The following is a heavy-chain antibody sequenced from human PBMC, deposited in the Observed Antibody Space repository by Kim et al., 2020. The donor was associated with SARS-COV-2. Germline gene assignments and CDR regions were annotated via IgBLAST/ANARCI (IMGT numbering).Heavy chain of an antibody. Sequence: GGSLRLSCAASGFTFSSYAMSWVRQAPGKGLEWVSAISGSGGSTYYADSVKGRFTISRDNSKNTLYLQMNSLRAEDTAVYYCAKDMSPGFGKESPVYYYGMDVWGQGTTVTVSS. CDR1: GFTFSSYA. CDR3: AKDMSPGFGKESPVYYYGMDV. CDR2: ISGSGGST. D-gene: IGHD2-15*01. J-gene: IGHJ6*02. V-gene: IGHV3-23*01.